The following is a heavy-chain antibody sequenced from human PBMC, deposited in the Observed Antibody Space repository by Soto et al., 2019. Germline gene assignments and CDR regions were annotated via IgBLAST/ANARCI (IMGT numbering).Heavy chain of an antibody. CDR2: IIPIFGTA. CDR1: GGTFSSYA. Sequence: QVQLVQSGAEVKKPGSSVKVSCKASGGTFSSYAISWVRQAPGQGLEWMGGIIPIFGTANYAQNFQGRVTITAEKYTSTAYVELSSLRSEDTAVYYCARLYPRRAFDIWGQGTMVTVSS. V-gene: IGHV1-69*06. J-gene: IGHJ3*02. CDR3: ARLYPRRAFDI. D-gene: IGHD2-2*01.